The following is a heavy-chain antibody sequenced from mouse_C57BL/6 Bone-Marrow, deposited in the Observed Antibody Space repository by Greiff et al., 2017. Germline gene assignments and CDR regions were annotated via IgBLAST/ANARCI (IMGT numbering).Heavy chain of an antibody. J-gene: IGHJ1*03. D-gene: IGHD2-2*01. CDR1: GFNIKDDY. CDR2: IDPENGDT. Sequence: VQLQQSGAELVRPGASVTLSCTASGFNIKDDYMHWVKQRPEQGLEWIGWIDPENGDTEYASKFQGKATITADTSSNTAYLQLSSLTSDDTAVYDYTTLTPYGYHYWDMDDWGTGTTVTVSS. CDR3: TTLTPYGYHYWDMDD. V-gene: IGHV14-4*01.